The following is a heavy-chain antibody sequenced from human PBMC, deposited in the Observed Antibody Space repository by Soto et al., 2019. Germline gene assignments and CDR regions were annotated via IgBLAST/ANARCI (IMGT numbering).Heavy chain of an antibody. CDR3: ARARRDYGDYVFYY. Sequence: ASVKVSCKASGYTFTSYGISWVRQAPGQGLEWMGWISAYNGNTNYAQKLQGRVTMTTDTSTSTAYMELRSLRSDDTAVYYCARARRDYGDYVFYYWGQGTLVTVSS. J-gene: IGHJ4*02. CDR2: ISAYNGNT. V-gene: IGHV1-18*01. D-gene: IGHD4-17*01. CDR1: GYTFTSYG.